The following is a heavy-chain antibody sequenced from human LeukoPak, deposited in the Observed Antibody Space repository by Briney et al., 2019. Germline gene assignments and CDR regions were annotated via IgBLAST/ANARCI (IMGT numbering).Heavy chain of an antibody. J-gene: IGHJ4*02. CDR1: GFTSSSYS. D-gene: IGHD6-13*01. V-gene: IGHV3-21*01. Sequence: GGSLRLSCAASGFTSSSYSMNWVRQAPGKGLEWVSSISPSSSSIYYADSVKGRFTISRDNAKNSLYLQMNSLRAEDTAVYYCARDQSSPHVSWGQGALVTVSS. CDR2: ISPSSSSI. CDR3: ARDQSSPHVS.